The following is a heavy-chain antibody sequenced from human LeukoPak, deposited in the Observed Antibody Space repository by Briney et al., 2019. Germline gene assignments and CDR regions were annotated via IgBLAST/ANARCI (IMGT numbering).Heavy chain of an antibody. J-gene: IGHJ4*02. V-gene: IGHV3-21*01. D-gene: IGHD3-3*01. CDR2: ISSSSTYI. CDR1: GFTFSSYN. Sequence: GGSLRLSCAASGFTFSSYNMNWVRQAPGKGLEWVSSISSSSTYIYYTDSVRGRFTISRDNAKNSLYLQMNSLRAEDTAVYWCARDYIAYDPLDYWGQGTLVTVSP. CDR3: ARDYIAYDPLDY.